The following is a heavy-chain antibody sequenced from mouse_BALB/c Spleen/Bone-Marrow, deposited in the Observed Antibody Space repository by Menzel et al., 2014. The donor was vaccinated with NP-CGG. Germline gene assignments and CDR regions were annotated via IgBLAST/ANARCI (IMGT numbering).Heavy chain of an antibody. CDR1: GFNIKDTH. CDR3: ASYDGSRFAY. J-gene: IGHJ3*01. CDR2: FDPTNGSP. V-gene: IGHV14-3*02. Sequence: EVKLQESGAELVKPGTSVKLSCTASGFNIKDTHLHWVQQRPEQGLEWIGRFDPTNGSPKYDPKFQGKATITVDTSSNTAYLQLSSLTSEDTAVYYCASYDGSRFAYWGQGTLVTVSA. D-gene: IGHD2-3*01.